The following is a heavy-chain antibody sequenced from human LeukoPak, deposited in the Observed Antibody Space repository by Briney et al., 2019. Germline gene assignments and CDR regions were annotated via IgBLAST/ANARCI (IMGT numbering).Heavy chain of an antibody. CDR2: IYYSGST. V-gene: IGHV4-59*01. Sequence: KTSETLSLTCTVSGGSISSYYWSWIRQPSGKGLEWIGYIYYSGSTNYNPSLKSRVTISVDTSKNQFSLKLSSVTAADTAVYYCARASLRAFDIWGQGTMVTVSS. CDR3: ARASLRAFDI. CDR1: GGSISSYY. J-gene: IGHJ3*02.